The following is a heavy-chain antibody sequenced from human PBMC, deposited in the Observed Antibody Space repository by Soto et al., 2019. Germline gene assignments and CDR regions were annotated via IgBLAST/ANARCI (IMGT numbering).Heavy chain of an antibody. CDR3: AKHGDDSDILTGLRSKVTDY. Sequence: GGSLRLSCAASGFTFSSYGMHWVRQAPGKGLEWVAVISYDGSNKYYADSVKGRFTISRDNSKNTLYLQMNSLRAEDTAVYYCAKHGDDSDILTGLRSKVTDYWGQGTLVTVSS. CDR2: ISYDGSNK. J-gene: IGHJ4*02. CDR1: GFTFSSYG. V-gene: IGHV3-30*18. D-gene: IGHD3-9*01.